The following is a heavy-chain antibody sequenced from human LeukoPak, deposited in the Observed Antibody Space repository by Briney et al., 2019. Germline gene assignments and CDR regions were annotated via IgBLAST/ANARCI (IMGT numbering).Heavy chain of an antibody. D-gene: IGHD3-16*02. Sequence: ASVKVSCKASGYTFINYGINWVRQAPGQGLEWMGWISAYNGNTNYAQKLQGRVTMTTDTSTNTAYMEVRSLRSDDAAVYYCARLRLGELSSGFDYWGQGTLVTVSS. CDR3: ARLRLGELSSGFDY. J-gene: IGHJ4*02. V-gene: IGHV1-18*01. CDR2: ISAYNGNT. CDR1: GYTFINYG.